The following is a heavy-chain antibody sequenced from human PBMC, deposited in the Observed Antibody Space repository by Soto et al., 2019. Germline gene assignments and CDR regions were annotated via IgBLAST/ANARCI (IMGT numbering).Heavy chain of an antibody. CDR3: ARNYYDFWSGLDY. V-gene: IGHV3-33*01. J-gene: IGHJ4*02. CDR1: GFTFSSYG. Sequence: GESLKISCAASGFTFSSYGMHWVRQAPGKGLEWVAVIWYDGSNKYYADSVKGRFTISRDNSKNTLYLQMNSLRAEDTAVYYCARNYYDFWSGLDYWGQGTLVTVSS. D-gene: IGHD3-3*01. CDR2: IWYDGSNK.